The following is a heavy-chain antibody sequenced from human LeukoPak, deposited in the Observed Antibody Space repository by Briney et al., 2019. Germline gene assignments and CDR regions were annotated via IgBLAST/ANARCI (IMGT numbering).Heavy chain of an antibody. V-gene: IGHV4-39*07. J-gene: IGHJ3*02. Sequence: SETLSLACTVSGVSISSSNFYWGWIRQPPGKGLEWIGSIYYSGSTYYNPSLKSRVTISVDTSKNQFSLKLSSVTAADTAVYYCARDKPGIVGASDAFDIWGQGTMVTVSS. CDR2: IYYSGST. CDR1: GVSISSSNFY. CDR3: ARDKPGIVGASDAFDI. D-gene: IGHD1-26*01.